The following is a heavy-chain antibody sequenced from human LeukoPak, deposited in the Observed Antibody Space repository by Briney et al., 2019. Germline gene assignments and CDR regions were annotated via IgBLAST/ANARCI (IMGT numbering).Heavy chain of an antibody. J-gene: IGHJ4*02. CDR2: ISGSGGST. Sequence: GGSLRLSCAASGFTFSSYAMSWVRQAPGKGLEWVSAISGSGGSTYYADSVKGRFTISRDNSKNTLYLQMNSLRAEDTAVYYCAKLGKVDTAMALDYWGQGTLVTVSS. CDR1: GFTFSSYA. CDR3: AKLGKVDTAMALDY. V-gene: IGHV3-23*01. D-gene: IGHD5-18*01.